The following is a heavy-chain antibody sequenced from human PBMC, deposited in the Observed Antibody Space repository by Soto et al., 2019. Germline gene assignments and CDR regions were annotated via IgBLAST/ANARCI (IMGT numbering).Heavy chain of an antibody. Sequence: QVQLVQSGAVVKKPGSSLKVSCRTSGGTFTSFTVSWVRQAPGQALEWMGGIIPLFGSTNYAHKFHGRLTIPADSSTAPAYLDLRSLKSDATAVYCCASGCALDAESWGQGTLDTVS. CDR1: GGTFTSFT. CDR2: IIPLFGST. V-gene: IGHV1-69*06. D-gene: IGHD3-3*01. CDR3: ASGCALDAES. J-gene: IGHJ5*02.